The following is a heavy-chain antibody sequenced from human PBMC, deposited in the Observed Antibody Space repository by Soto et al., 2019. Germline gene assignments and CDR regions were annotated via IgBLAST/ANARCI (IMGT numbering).Heavy chain of an antibody. CDR3: APIAFCIAAAGTG. CDR2: IIPIFGTA. CDR1: GGTFSSYA. Sequence: QVQLVQSGAEVKKPGSSVKVSCKASGGTFSSYAISWVRQAPGQGLEWMGGIIPIFGTANYAQKCQGRVTITADKSTSPADMELSSLRSEDTAVYYCAPIAFCIAAAGTGWGQGTLVTVSS. J-gene: IGHJ4*02. D-gene: IGHD6-13*01. V-gene: IGHV1-69*06.